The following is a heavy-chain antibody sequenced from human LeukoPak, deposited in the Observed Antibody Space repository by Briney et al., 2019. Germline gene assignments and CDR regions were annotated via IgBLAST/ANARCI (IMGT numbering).Heavy chain of an antibody. CDR3: ARPRGKAWDDFWSGYYDY. V-gene: IGHV3-21*01. J-gene: IGHJ4*02. Sequence: GGSLRLSCAASGFTFSSYSMNWVRQAPGKGLEWVSSISSSSSYIYYADSVKGRFTISRDNAKNSLYLQMNSLRAEDTAVYYCARPRGKAWDDFWSGYYDYWGQGTLVTVSS. CDR1: GFTFSSYS. D-gene: IGHD3-3*01. CDR2: ISSSSSYI.